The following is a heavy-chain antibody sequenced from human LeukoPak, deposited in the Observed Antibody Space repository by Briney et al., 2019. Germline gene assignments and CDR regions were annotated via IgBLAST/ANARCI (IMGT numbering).Heavy chain of an antibody. CDR1: GFTFSDYY. CDR3: ARDGGSSWYFDY. CDR2: ISSSGNTT. J-gene: IGHJ4*02. D-gene: IGHD6-13*01. V-gene: IGHV3-11*04. Sequence: GGSLRLSCAASGFTFSDYYMSWIRQAPGKGLECVSYISSSGNTTYYSDSVRGRFTISRDNAKNSLHLQMNSLRAEDTAVYHCARDGGSSWYFDYWGQGTLATVSS.